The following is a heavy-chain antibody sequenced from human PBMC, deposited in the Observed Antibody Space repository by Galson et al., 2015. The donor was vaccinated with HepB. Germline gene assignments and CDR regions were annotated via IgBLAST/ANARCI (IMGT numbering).Heavy chain of an antibody. CDR3: ARTYCYDSSEDWGAFDI. V-gene: IGHV1-46*01. J-gene: IGHJ3*02. CDR2: INPSGGST. D-gene: IGHD3-22*01. CDR1: GYTFTSYY. Sequence: SVKVSCKASGYTFTSYYMHWVRQAPGQGLEWMGIINPSGGSTSYAKKFQGRVTMTRDTSTSTVYMELSSLRSEDTAVYYCARTYCYDSSEDWGAFDIWGQGTMVTVSS.